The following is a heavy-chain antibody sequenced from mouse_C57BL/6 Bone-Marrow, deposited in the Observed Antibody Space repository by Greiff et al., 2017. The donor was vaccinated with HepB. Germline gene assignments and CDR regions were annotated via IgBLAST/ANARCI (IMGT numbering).Heavy chain of an antibody. CDR3: ARNYGSRWYFDV. D-gene: IGHD1-1*01. J-gene: IGHJ1*03. CDR1: GYTFTSYG. V-gene: IGHV1-81*01. Sequence: LVESGAELARPGASVKLSCKASGYTFTSYGISWVKQRTGQGLEWIGEIYPRSGNTYYNEKFKGKATLTADKSSSTAYMELRSLTSEDSAVYFCARNYGSRWYFDVWGTGTTVTVSS. CDR2: IYPRSGNT.